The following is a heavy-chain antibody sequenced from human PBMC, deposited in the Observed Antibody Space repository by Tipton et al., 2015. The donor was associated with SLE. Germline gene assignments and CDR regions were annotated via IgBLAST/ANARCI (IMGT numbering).Heavy chain of an antibody. V-gene: IGHV4-59*01. J-gene: IGHJ3*02. Sequence: TLSLTCTVSGGSISSYYWSWIRQPPGKGLEWIGHIYYSGSTNYNPSLKSRVTISVDTSKNQFSLKLSSVTAADTAVYYCARGLGGEGAFDIWGQGTMVTVSS. CDR3: ARGLGGEGAFDI. CDR1: GGSISSYY. D-gene: IGHD2-21*01. CDR2: IYYSGST.